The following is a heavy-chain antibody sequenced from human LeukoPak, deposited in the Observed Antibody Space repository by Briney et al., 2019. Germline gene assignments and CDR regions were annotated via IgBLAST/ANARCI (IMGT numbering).Heavy chain of an antibody. Sequence: GGSLRLSCAASGFTFSNAWMSWVRQAPGKGLEWVAVISYDGSNKKYADSVKGRFTISRDNSKNTLYLQMNSLRAEDTAVYYCAKGAKRVVGATTHWIDPWGQGTLVTVSS. CDR2: ISYDGSNK. J-gene: IGHJ5*02. CDR3: AKGAKRVVGATTHWIDP. CDR1: GFTFSNAW. V-gene: IGHV3-30*18. D-gene: IGHD1-26*01.